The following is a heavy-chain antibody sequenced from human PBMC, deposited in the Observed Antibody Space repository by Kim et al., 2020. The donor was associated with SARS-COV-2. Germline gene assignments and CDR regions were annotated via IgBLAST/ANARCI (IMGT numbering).Heavy chain of an antibody. V-gene: IGHV3-13*05. D-gene: IGHD6-25*01. CDR3: ARGDGTIGQRFHYGMDV. Sequence: GGSLRLSCAASGFTFSSYDMHWVRQATGKGLEWVSAIGTAGDPYYPGSVKGRFTISRENAKNSLYLQMNSLRAGDTAVYYCARGDGTIGQRFHYGMDVWGQGTTVTVSS. CDR1: GFTFSSYD. CDR2: IGTAGDP. J-gene: IGHJ6*02.